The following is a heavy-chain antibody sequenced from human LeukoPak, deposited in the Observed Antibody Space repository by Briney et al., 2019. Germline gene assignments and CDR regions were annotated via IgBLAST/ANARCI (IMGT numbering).Heavy chain of an antibody. CDR3: ARGEGVVVPAATPWFDP. CDR1: GGSFSGYY. J-gene: IGHJ5*02. V-gene: IGHV4-34*01. Sequence: ETLSLTCAVYGGSFSGYYWSWIRQPPGKGLEWIGEINHSGSTNYNPSLTSRVTISVDTSKNQFSLKLSSVTAADTAVYYCARGEGVVVPAATPWFDPWGQGTLVTVSS. CDR2: INHSGST. D-gene: IGHD2-2*01.